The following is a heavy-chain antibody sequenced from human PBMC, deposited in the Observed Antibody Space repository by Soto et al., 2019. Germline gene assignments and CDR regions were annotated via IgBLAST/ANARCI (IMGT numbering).Heavy chain of an antibody. J-gene: IGHJ4*02. V-gene: IGHV4-39*01. CDR3: ARHSGGGNSGKNFDY. CDR2: IYYSGST. D-gene: IGHD2-21*02. CDR1: GGSISSSSYY. Sequence: KPSETLSLTCTVSGGSISSSSYYWGWIRQPPGKGLEWIGSIYYSGSTYYNPSLKSRVTISVDTSKNQFSLKLSSVTAADTAVYYCARHSGGGNSGKNFDYWGQGTLVTVSS.